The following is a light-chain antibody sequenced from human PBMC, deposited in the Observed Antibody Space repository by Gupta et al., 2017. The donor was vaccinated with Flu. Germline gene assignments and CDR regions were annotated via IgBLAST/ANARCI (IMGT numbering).Light chain of an antibody. J-gene: IGKJ2*01. Sequence: DIVMTQSPATLSVSTGESATLACRASQSVSSNLAWYQQKPGQTPRLLIYGASTRATGIPARFSGSGSGTGFTLTISRLQSEDVAVYYCQQYNNSHLYTFGRGTKVEI. CDR1: QSVSSN. V-gene: IGKV3-15*01. CDR2: GAS. CDR3: QQYNNSHLYT.